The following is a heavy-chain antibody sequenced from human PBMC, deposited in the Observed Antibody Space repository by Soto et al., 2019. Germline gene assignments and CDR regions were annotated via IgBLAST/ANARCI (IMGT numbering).Heavy chain of an antibody. J-gene: IGHJ5*02. D-gene: IGHD2-2*01. CDR2: IYHSGST. CDR3: ARVPDR. CDR1: EGSISSGGYS. V-gene: IGHV4-30-2*01. Sequence: SKTLSLTCAVSEGSISSGGYSWSWIRQPPGKGLEWIGYIYHSGSTYYNPSLKSRVTISVDRSKNQFSLKLSSVTAADTAVYYCARVPDRWGQGTLVTVSS.